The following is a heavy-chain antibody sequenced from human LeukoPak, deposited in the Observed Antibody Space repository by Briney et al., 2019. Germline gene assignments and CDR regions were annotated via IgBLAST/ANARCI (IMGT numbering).Heavy chain of an antibody. CDR1: GYTFSDFY. CDR3: ARVRLADERAWAY. Sequence: ASVKVSCKASGYTFSDFYIHWVRQAPGQGLEYVGWITPKGGHTYSPQRFQGRVTMTRDASISTAYMELSSLRSDDTAVYFCARVRLADERAWAYWGQGTPVTVSS. J-gene: IGHJ4*02. V-gene: IGHV1-2*02. CDR2: ITPKGGHT. D-gene: IGHD3-3*02.